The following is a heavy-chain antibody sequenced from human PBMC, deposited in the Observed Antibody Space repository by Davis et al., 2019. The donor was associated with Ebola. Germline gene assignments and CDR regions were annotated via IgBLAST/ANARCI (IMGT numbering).Heavy chain of an antibody. V-gene: IGHV3-23*01. J-gene: IGHJ4*02. CDR3: AKHPGEIVVVPTNIDY. CDR2: ISGSGGST. CDR1: GFTFSSYA. D-gene: IGHD3-22*01. Sequence: GGSLRLSCAASGFTFSSYAMSWVRQAPGKGLEWVSAISGSGGSTYYADSVKGRFTISRDNSKNTLYLQMNSLRAEDTAVYYCAKHPGEIVVVPTNIDYWGQGTLVTVSS.